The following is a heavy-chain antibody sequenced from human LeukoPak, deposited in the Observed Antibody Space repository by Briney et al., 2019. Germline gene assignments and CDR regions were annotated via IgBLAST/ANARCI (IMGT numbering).Heavy chain of an antibody. D-gene: IGHD3-22*01. CDR1: GFTFSSYD. V-gene: IGHV3-7*01. CDR2: IKYDGSEK. Sequence: GGSLRLSCAASGFTFSSYDMTWVRQAPGKGLEWVATIKYDGSEKYYVDPVKGRFTISRDNAKNSLYLQMNSLSGEDTAVYFCARPSFTSGSYFDHWGQGTLVTVSS. J-gene: IGHJ4*02. CDR3: ARPSFTSGSYFDH.